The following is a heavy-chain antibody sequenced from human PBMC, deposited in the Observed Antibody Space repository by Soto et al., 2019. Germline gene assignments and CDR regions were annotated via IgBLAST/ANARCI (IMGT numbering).Heavy chain of an antibody. CDR3: ARVVLGAFDP. CDR2: IYHSGRT. J-gene: IGHJ5*02. Sequence: SETPSLTCAVSGGSISSGGYSGSWIRQPPGKGLEWIGYIYHSGRTYYNPSLKTRATITVDRSKNQFSLKLSSVTAADTAVCCCARVVLGAFDPWGQGTLVTVSS. D-gene: IGHD1-26*01. CDR1: GGSISSGGYS. V-gene: IGHV4-30-2*01.